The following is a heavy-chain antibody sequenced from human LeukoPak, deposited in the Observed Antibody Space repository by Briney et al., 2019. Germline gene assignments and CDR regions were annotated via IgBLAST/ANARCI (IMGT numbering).Heavy chain of an antibody. CDR2: IYHSGRT. J-gene: IGHJ4*02. Sequence: PSETLSLTCAVSGGSISSGSYSWSWIRQPPGKGLEWIGYIYHSGRTYYNPSLKSRVTISIDRSKNQFSLRLSSVTAADTAVYYWAQGGGEEFGEYDVFDYWGQGILVTVSS. D-gene: IGHD3-10*01. V-gene: IGHV4-30-2*01. CDR1: GGSISSGSYS. CDR3: AQGGGEEFGEYDVFDY.